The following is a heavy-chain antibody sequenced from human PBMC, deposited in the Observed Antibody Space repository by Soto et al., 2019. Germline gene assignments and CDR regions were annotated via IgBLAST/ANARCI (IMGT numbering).Heavy chain of an antibody. Sequence: QVQLQESGPGLVKPSQTLSLTCTVSGGSISSGGYYWSWIRQHPGKGLEWIGYIYYSGSTYYNPSLKSRVTISVDTSKNQFSLKLSSVTAADTAVYYCARLTGTTPYYYYGMDVWGQGTTVTVSS. J-gene: IGHJ6*02. D-gene: IGHD1-7*01. CDR1: GGSISSGGYY. V-gene: IGHV4-31*03. CDR3: ARLTGTTPYYYYGMDV. CDR2: IYYSGST.